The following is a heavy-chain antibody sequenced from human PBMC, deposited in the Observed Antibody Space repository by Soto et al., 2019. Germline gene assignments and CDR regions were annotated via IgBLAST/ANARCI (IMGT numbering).Heavy chain of an antibody. CDR3: ARGATSPSY. CDR2: ISSSGGSA. Sequence: EVQLLESGGGLVQPGGSLRLSCAASGFTFSSYGMSLVRQAPGKGLEWVSAISSSGGSAYYADSVKGRFTISRDNSKNTLYLQMNSLRAEDTAVYYCARGATSPSYWGHGTLVTVSS. CDR1: GFTFSSYG. J-gene: IGHJ4*01. V-gene: IGHV3-23*01.